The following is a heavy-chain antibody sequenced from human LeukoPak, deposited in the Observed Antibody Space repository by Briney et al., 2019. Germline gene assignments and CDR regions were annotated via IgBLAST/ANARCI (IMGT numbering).Heavy chain of an antibody. V-gene: IGHV5-51*01. CDR1: GYNFTSYW. CDR3: ARRLLWTTGDFDY. CDR2: IYPGDSDT. D-gene: IGHD2-21*02. Sequence: GGALKISCKCSGYNFTSYWIGWVRPMPGKGLEWMGIIYPGDSDTRYSPSFQGQVTISADKSISTAYLEWSRLKASHTAMYYCARRLLWTTGDFDYWGQGALVTVSS. J-gene: IGHJ4*02.